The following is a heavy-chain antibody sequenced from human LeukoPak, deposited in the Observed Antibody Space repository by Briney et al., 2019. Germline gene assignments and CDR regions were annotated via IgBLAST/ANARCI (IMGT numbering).Heavy chain of an antibody. CDR1: GYSISSGYY. J-gene: IGHJ4*02. CDR3: ARVLHSGYGTYYFDY. Sequence: SETLSLTCAVSGYSISSGYYWGWIRQPPGKGLEWIGSIYHSGSTYYNPSLKSRVTTSVDTSKNQFSLKLSSVTAADTAVYYCARVLHSGYGTYYFDYWGQGTLVTVSS. V-gene: IGHV4-38-2*01. CDR2: IYHSGST. D-gene: IGHD5-12*01.